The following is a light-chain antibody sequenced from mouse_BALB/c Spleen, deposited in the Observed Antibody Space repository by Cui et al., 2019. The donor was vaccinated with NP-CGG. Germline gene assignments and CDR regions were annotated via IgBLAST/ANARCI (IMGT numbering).Light chain of an antibody. CDR2: GTN. J-gene: IGLJ1*01. CDR1: AGAVTTNNY. V-gene: IGLV1*01. Sequence: QAVVTQESAPTTSPGETVTLTCRSSAGAVTTNNYANWVQEKPDHLFTGLIGGTNNRAPGVPARFSGSLIGDKAALTITGAQTKDEAIYFCALWYSNHWVFGGGTKLTVL. CDR3: ALWYSNHWV.